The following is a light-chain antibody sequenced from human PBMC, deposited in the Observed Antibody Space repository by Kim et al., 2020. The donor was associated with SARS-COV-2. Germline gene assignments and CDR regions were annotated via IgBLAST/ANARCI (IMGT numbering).Light chain of an antibody. CDR1: RSNIGSNY. Sequence: PGQRVTISCSGSRSNIGSNYVYWYQQLPGPAPKLLIYRNNQRPSGVPDRFSGSKSGTSASLAISGLRSEDEADYYCAAWDDSFWVFGGGTQLTVL. CDR3: AAWDDSFWV. CDR2: RNN. V-gene: IGLV1-47*01. J-gene: IGLJ3*02.